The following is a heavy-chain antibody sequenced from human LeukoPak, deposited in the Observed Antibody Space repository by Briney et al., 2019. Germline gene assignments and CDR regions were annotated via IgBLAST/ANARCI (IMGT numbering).Heavy chain of an antibody. D-gene: IGHD3-9*01. Sequence: PGGSLRLSCAGSGFIFRNYAMSWVRQAPGMGLEWVSAISGSGVGTNYADSVKGRFPISRDNSKNTLFLQMNSLRAEDTAVYYCAKNGRDDHDKYFFDFWGQGTQVTVSS. CDR2: ISGSGVGT. V-gene: IGHV3-23*01. CDR3: AKNGRDDHDKYFFDF. J-gene: IGHJ4*02. CDR1: GFIFRNYA.